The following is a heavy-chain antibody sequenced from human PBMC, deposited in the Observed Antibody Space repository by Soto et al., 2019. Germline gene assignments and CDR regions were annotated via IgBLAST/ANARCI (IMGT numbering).Heavy chain of an antibody. D-gene: IGHD2-2*01. Sequence: GGSLRLSCGASGFTFSGNAMTWVRQAPGKGLEWVSSISDDGDSTYYADSVKGRFTISRDNSKNTLFLQMSSLGAEDTAVYYCAKSLSTAVNYDPDVWGQGTSVTVSS. CDR3: AKSLSTAVNYDPDV. V-gene: IGHV3-23*01. J-gene: IGHJ6*02. CDR1: GFTFSGNA. CDR2: ISDDGDST.